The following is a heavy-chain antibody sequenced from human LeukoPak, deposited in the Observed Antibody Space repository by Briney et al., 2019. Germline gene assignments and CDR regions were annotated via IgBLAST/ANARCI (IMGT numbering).Heavy chain of an antibody. CDR3: ATDWAWGGFDH. CDR2: IYSGGST. D-gene: IGHD3-16*01. Sequence: GGSLRLSCVASGFTVSSNYMSWVRQAPGKGLEWVSVIYSGGSTYYADSVTGRFTISRDNSKNTLYLQMNSLRAEDTAVYYCATDWAWGGFDHWGQGALVTVSS. J-gene: IGHJ4*02. V-gene: IGHV3-53*01. CDR1: GFTVSSNY.